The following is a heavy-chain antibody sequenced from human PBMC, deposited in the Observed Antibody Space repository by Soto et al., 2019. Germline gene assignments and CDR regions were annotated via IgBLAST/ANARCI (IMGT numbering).Heavy chain of an antibody. Sequence: QVQLVESGGGVVQPGRSLRLSCAASGFTFSSYAMHWVRQAPGKGLEWVAVISYDGSNKYYADSVKGRFTISRDNSKNTLYLQMNSLRAQDTAVYYCARDGASSSWYDLDDYYGMDVWGQGTTVTVSS. V-gene: IGHV3-30-3*01. D-gene: IGHD6-13*01. CDR1: GFTFSSYA. CDR3: ARDGASSSWYDLDDYYGMDV. J-gene: IGHJ6*02. CDR2: ISYDGSNK.